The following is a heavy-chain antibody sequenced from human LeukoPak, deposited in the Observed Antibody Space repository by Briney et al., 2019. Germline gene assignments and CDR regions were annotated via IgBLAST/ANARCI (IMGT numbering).Heavy chain of an antibody. CDR3: ASHSSGYSDDY. Sequence: PSVKVSCKASGGTFSSYAISWVRQAPGQGLEWMGRIIPIFGTANYAQKFQGRVTITTDESTSTAYMELSSRGFEDTAVYYCASHSSGYSDDYLGQGTLGTVSS. J-gene: IGHJ4*02. V-gene: IGHV1-69*05. CDR2: IIPIFGTA. CDR1: GGTFSSYA. D-gene: IGHD3-22*01.